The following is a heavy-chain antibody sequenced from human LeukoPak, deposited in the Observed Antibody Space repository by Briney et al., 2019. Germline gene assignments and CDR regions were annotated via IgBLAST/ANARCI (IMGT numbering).Heavy chain of an antibody. D-gene: IGHD6-13*01. CDR1: GFTFSSYS. J-gene: IGHJ4*02. CDR2: ISSSSSTI. Sequence: PGGSLRLSCAASGFTFSSYSMNWVRQAPGKGLEWVSYISSSSSTIYYADSVKGRFTISRDNAKNSLYLQMNSLRAEAKAVYYCAKELSSSGRSYYFDYWGQGTLVTVTS. V-gene: IGHV3-48*01. CDR3: AKELSSSGRSYYFDY.